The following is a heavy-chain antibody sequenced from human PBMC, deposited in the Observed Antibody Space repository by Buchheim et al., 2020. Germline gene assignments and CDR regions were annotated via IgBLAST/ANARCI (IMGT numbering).Heavy chain of an antibody. CDR2: ISYDGSNK. Sequence: QVQLVESGGGVVQPGRSLRLSCAASGFTFRSYGMHWVRQAPGKGLEWVAVISYDGSNKYHADSVKGRFTISRDNSKNTLFLQMNSLRAEDTAVYHCAKSHPDACSSTSCHYYYHMDVWGKGTT. CDR1: GFTFRSYG. D-gene: IGHD2-2*01. J-gene: IGHJ6*03. V-gene: IGHV3-30*18. CDR3: AKSHPDACSSTSCHYYYHMDV.